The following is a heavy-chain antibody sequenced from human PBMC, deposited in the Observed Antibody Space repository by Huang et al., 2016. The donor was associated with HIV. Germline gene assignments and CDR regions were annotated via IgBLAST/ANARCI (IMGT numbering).Heavy chain of an antibody. V-gene: IGHV3-23*01. CDR2: ITGRGSRS. CDR3: AKADSGAAAGSLVDY. CDR1: GFTFSSYA. Sequence: EVQLLESGGGLVQPGGSLRLSCAASGFTFSSYAMSGVRQAPGKVVGGVESITGRGSRSYYADSVKGRFTISRDNSKNTLYLQMSSVRAEDTAMYYCAKADSGAAAGSLVDYWGQGTLVTVSS. D-gene: IGHD6-13*01. J-gene: IGHJ4*02.